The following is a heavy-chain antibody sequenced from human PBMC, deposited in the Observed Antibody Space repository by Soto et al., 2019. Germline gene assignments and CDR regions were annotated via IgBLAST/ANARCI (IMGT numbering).Heavy chain of an antibody. J-gene: IGHJ3*02. Sequence: SETLSLTCTFSGGSISSYYWSWIRQPPGKGLEWIGYIYYSGSTNYNPSLKSRVTISVDTSKNQFSLKLSSVTAADTAVYYCAREVRYFDPRAFDIWGQGTMVTVSS. V-gene: IGHV4-59*01. D-gene: IGHD3-9*01. CDR3: AREVRYFDPRAFDI. CDR1: GGSISSYY. CDR2: IYYSGST.